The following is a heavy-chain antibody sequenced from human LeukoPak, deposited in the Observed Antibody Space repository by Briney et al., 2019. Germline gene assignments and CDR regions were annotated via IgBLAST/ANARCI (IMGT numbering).Heavy chain of an antibody. CDR3: AVQYHYNSSGYPDDY. J-gene: IGHJ4*02. D-gene: IGHD3-22*01. V-gene: IGHV3-21*01. Sequence: GSLRLSCAASGFTFSSYSMNWVRQAPGKGLEWVSSISSSSSYIYYADSVKGRFTISRDNAKNSLYLQMNSLRAEDTAVYYCAVQYHYNSSGYPDDYWRQGTLVTVSP. CDR2: ISSSSSYI. CDR1: GFTFSSYS.